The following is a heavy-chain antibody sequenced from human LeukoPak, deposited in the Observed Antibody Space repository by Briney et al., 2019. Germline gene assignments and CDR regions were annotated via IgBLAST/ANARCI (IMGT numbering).Heavy chain of an antibody. CDR3: ASYGAARGYFDL. CDR2: INHSGST. Sequence: SETLSLTCAVYGESFSGYYWSWIRQPPGKGLEWIGEINHSGSTNYNPSLKSRVTISVETSKNQFSLKLSSVTAADTAVYYCASYGAARGYFDLWGRGTLVTVSS. CDR1: GESFSGYY. J-gene: IGHJ2*01. D-gene: IGHD3-10*01. V-gene: IGHV4-34*01.